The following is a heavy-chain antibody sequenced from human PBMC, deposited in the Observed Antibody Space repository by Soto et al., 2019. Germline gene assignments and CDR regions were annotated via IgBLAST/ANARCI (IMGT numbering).Heavy chain of an antibody. Sequence: QDQLVQSGAEVKKPGASVKVSCKASGYTFTSFGISWVRQVPGQGLEWMGWLSADNGDTKYEQSLQGRVTMTTATSTSTAHMELRSLRSDDTAVYYCARDGGGYFDCWGQGTLVTVSS. CDR3: ARDGGGYFDC. CDR2: LSADNGDT. CDR1: GYTFTSFG. D-gene: IGHD3-16*01. J-gene: IGHJ4*02. V-gene: IGHV1-18*01.